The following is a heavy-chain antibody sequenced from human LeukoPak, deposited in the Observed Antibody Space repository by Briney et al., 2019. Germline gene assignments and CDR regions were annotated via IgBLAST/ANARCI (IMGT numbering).Heavy chain of an antibody. Sequence: GGSLRLSCAASRFTFSGYAMYWVRQAPGKGLEWVSCIDASGVNTYYADSVKGRFTIYRDNSNNTLYLQMNSLRAEDTAVYYCAEGSGSGWYGWFDPWGQGTLVTVSS. CDR2: IDASGVNT. V-gene: IGHV3-23*01. J-gene: IGHJ5*02. CDR3: AEGSGSGWYGWFDP. CDR1: RFTFSGYA. D-gene: IGHD6-19*01.